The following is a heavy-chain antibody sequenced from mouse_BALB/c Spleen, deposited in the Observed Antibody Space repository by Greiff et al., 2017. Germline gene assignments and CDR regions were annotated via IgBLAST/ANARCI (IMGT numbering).Heavy chain of an antibody. D-gene: IGHD2-13*01. Sequence: QVQLQQSGPELVKPGASVRISCKASGYTFTSYYIHWVKQRPGQGLEWIGWIYPGNVNTKNNEKFKGKATLTADKSSSTAYMQLSSLTSEDSAVYFCARGRTRSRAMDYWGQGTSVTVSS. J-gene: IGHJ4*01. CDR1: GYTFTSYY. V-gene: IGHV1S56*01. CDR2: IYPGNVNT. CDR3: ARGRTRSRAMDY.